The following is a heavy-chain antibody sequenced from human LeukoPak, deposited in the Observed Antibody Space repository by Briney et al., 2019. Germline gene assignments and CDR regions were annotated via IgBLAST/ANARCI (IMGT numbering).Heavy chain of an antibody. D-gene: IGHD5-24*01. J-gene: IGHJ6*02. CDR1: GGSISSGDYY. CDR2: IYYSGST. V-gene: IGHV4-30-4*02. CDR3: ARDRRGRDGYNYYSYYYYGMDV. Sequence: SETLSLTCTVSGGSISSGDYYWSWIRQPPGKGLEWIGYIYYSGSTYYNPSLKSRVTISVDTSKNQFSLKLSSVTAADTAVYYCARDRRGRDGYNYYSYYYYGMDVWGQGTTVTVSS.